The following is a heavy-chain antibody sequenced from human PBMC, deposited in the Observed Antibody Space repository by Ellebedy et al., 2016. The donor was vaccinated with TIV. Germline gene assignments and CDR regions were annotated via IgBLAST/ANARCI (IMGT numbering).Heavy chain of an antibody. CDR2: VYHSGIT. J-gene: IGHJ6*02. V-gene: IGHV4-59*01. Sequence: SETLSLTCSVSGDSITSYYWNWIRQSPGKGLEWIGYVYHSGITNYNPSLQSRVTLSLDTSKREFSLKLSSVTAADTAVYYCARVGANSGWYDNYYYGMDVWGQGTTVTVSS. CDR3: ARVGANSGWYDNYYYGMDV. D-gene: IGHD6-19*01. CDR1: GDSITSYY.